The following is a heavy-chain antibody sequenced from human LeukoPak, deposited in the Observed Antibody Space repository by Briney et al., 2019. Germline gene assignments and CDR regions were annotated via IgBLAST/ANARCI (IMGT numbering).Heavy chain of an antibody. V-gene: IGHV3-66*01. CDR1: GFTFSITY. J-gene: IGHJ4*02. CDR3: VRDLDSIAFF. Sequence: GGSLRLSCTASGFTFSITYMAWVRQAPGKGLEWVSVIYGGGDAYYADSVKGRFTIARDNSKKTLYLQMNNLRAEDTAVYYCVRDLDSIAFFWGQGTLVTVSS. CDR2: IYGGGDA. D-gene: IGHD2/OR15-2a*01.